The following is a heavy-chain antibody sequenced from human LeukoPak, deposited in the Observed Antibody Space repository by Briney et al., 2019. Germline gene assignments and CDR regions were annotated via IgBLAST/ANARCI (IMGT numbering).Heavy chain of an antibody. Sequence: SVKVSCKASGYTFTSYYMHWVRQAPGQGLEWMGGIIPIFGTANYAQKFQGRVTITADESTSTAYMELSSLRSEDTAVYYCAIVDYDYVWGSYRAFDYWGQGTLVTVSS. CDR1: GYTFTSYY. CDR2: IIPIFGTA. D-gene: IGHD3-16*02. J-gene: IGHJ4*02. CDR3: AIVDYDYVWGSYRAFDY. V-gene: IGHV1-69*13.